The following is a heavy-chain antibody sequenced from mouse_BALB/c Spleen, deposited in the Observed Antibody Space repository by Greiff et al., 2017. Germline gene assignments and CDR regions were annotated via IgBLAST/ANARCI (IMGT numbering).Heavy chain of an antibody. V-gene: IGHV1-7*01. CDR2: INPSTGYT. J-gene: IGHJ4*01. CDR1: GYTFTSYW. Sequence: SGAELAKPGASVKMSCKASGYTFTSYWMHWVKQRPGQGLEWIGYINPSTGYTEYNQKFKDKATLTADKSSSTAYMQLSSLTSEDSAVYYCARGSYAMDYWGQGTSVTVSS. CDR3: ARGSYAMDY.